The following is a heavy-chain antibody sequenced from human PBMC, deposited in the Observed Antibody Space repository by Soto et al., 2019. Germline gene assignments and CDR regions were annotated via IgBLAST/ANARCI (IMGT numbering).Heavy chain of an antibody. J-gene: IGHJ4*02. D-gene: IGHD3-3*01. CDR3: ARDQLDRLRPRETRYFDF. V-gene: IGHV3-33*01. Sequence: QVQLVESGGGVVQPGRSLRLSCAASGFTFSSYGMHWVRQAPGKGLEWVAVIWYDGSREFYTDSVKGRFTISRDNYNFYLQMNSLRDDDTAVYYCARDQLDRLRPRETRYFDFWGQGTRVTVSS. CDR2: IWYDGSRE. CDR1: GFTFSSYG.